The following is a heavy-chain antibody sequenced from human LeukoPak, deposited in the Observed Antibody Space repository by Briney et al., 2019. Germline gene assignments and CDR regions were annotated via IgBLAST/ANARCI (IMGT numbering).Heavy chain of an antibody. CDR3: ARVIDY. CDR1: GGSFSGYY. Sequence: KSSGTLSLTCAVYGGSFSGYYWSWIRQPPGKGLEWIGEINHSGSTNYNPSLKSRVTISVDTSKDQFSLKLSSVTAADTAVYYCARVIDYWGQGTLVTVSS. J-gene: IGHJ4*02. CDR2: INHSGST. V-gene: IGHV4-34*01.